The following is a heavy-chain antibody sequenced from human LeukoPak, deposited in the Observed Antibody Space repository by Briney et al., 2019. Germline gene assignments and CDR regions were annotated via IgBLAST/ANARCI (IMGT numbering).Heavy chain of an antibody. Sequence: SETLSLTCTVSGGSISSGYWSWIRQPPGKGLEWIGYIYYSGSTNYNPSLKSRVTISVDTSKNQFSLKLSSVTAADTAVYYCARATDYGDYLRYFDLWGRGTLVTVSS. CDR1: GGSISSGY. CDR2: IYYSGST. CDR3: ARATDYGDYLRYFDL. J-gene: IGHJ2*01. D-gene: IGHD4-17*01. V-gene: IGHV4-59*12.